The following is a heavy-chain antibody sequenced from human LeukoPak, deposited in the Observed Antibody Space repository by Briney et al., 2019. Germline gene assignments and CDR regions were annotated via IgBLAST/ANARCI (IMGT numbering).Heavy chain of an antibody. CDR2: IDTTGGI. Sequence: GGSLRLSCAASGFTFSRRDMNWVRQAPGKGLEWVSTIDTTGGINYSDSVRGRFTISRDDSKNTVFLQMNSLRADDTAIYYCTSSYFETSHYTHYHFDYWGRGTLVTVSP. V-gene: IGHV3-23*01. CDR3: TSSYFETSHYTHYHFDY. J-gene: IGHJ4*02. D-gene: IGHD3-22*01. CDR1: GFTFSRRD.